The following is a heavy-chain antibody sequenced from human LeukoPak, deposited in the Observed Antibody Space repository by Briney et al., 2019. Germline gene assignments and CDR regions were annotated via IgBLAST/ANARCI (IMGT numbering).Heavy chain of an antibody. CDR2: FNPNSGGT. CDR1: GYTFTGYY. Sequence: GASVNVSCKSSGYTFTGYYMHWVRQAPGQGLEWMGWFNPNSGGTNYAQKFHGRVSMYRDTSISTAYMELSRLRSDDTGVYYCARGIAVAVYYFEYWGQGNLVTVSS. V-gene: IGHV1-2*02. CDR3: ARGIAVAVYYFEY. D-gene: IGHD6-19*01. J-gene: IGHJ4*02.